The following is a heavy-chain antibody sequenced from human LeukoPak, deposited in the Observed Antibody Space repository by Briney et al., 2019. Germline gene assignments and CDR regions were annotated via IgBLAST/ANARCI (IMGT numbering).Heavy chain of an antibody. D-gene: IGHD2-15*01. V-gene: IGHV4-4*07. J-gene: IGHJ5*02. CDR3: ARDSQYSRHWFDP. CDR1: CRSITRYY. CDR2: VYPSGST. Sequence: PSETLSLTHTLACRSITRYYASSVRQPAGKGLEWIGCVYPSGSTSYSPSLKSRVTMTVDTSKNQFSLKLSSVTAADTAVYYCARDSQYSRHWFDPWGQGTLVAVSS.